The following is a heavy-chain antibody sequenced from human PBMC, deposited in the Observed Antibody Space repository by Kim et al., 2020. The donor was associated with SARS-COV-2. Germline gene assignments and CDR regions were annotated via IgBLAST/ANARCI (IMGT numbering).Heavy chain of an antibody. V-gene: IGHV4-39*01. CDR1: GGSISSSSYY. CDR2: IYYSGST. J-gene: IGHJ6*02. Sequence: SETLSLTCTVSGGSISSSSYYWGWIRQPPGKGLEWIGSIYYSGSTYYNPSLKSRVTISVDTSKNQFSLKLSSVTAADTAVYYCARQEIYYYYYGMDVWGQGTTVTVSS. CDR3: ARQEIYYYYYGMDV.